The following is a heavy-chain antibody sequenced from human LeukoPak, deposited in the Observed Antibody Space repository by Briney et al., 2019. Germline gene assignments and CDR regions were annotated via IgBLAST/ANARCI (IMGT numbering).Heavy chain of an antibody. CDR1: GYTFTGYY. J-gene: IGHJ3*02. V-gene: IGHV1-2*02. CDR3: ARPNYYDSSGYDRPDAFDI. CDR2: INPNSGGT. D-gene: IGHD3-22*01. Sequence: GASVKVSCKASGYTFTGYYMHWVRQAPGQGLEWMGWINPNSGGTNYAQKFQGRVTMTRDTSISTAYMELSRLRSDDTAVYYCARPNYYDSSGYDRPDAFDIWGQGTMVTVSS.